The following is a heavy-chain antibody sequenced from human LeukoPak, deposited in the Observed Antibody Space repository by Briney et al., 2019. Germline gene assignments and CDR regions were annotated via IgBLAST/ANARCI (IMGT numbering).Heavy chain of an antibody. D-gene: IGHD6-13*01. CDR3: VREVPKYKHSWSKDF. V-gene: IGHV3-11*01. CDR1: GFTFSDYY. CDR2: ISSSGTTI. J-gene: IGHJ4*02. Sequence: TGGSLRLSCAASGFTFSDYYMSWVRQAPGTGLEWISYISSSGTTIYYADSVKGRFTVSRDNAKNSLYLQMNNLGVEDTAVYYCVREVPKYKHSWSKDFWGQGTLVTVSS.